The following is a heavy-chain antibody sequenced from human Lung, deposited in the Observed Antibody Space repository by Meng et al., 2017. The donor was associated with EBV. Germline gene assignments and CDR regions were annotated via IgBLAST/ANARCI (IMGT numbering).Heavy chain of an antibody. V-gene: IGHV4-34*01. J-gene: IGHJ4*02. Sequence: VLPQQWGAGLMKHSETLSLSCGVSGRSFSSSYWSWIRLPPGKGLEWIGQINYSGITNYNPSLKSRVTISVDTSKNQFSLSLNSVTAADTAVYYCARGGTSSAPFDYWGQGTLVTVSS. CDR2: INYSGIT. CDR3: ARGGTSSAPFDY. D-gene: IGHD2-2*01. CDR1: GRSFSSSY.